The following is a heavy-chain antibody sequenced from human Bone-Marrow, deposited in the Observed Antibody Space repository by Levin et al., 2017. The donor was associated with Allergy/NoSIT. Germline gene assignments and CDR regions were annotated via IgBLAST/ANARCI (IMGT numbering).Heavy chain of an antibody. V-gene: IGHV3-30*18. CDR3: AKALDYGDYFDY. CDR1: GFTLSTYG. CDR2: MSYDGTKK. J-gene: IGHJ4*02. D-gene: IGHD4-17*01. Sequence: GGSLRLSCAASGFTLSTYGMHWVRQAPGRGLEWVAVMSYDGTKKYYADSVKGRFTISRDNSKNTLYLQMNSLRAEDTAVYYCAKALDYGDYFDYWGQGTLVTVSS.